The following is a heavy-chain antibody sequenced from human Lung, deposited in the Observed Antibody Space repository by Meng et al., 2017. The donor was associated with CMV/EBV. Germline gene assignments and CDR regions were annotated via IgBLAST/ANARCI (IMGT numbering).Heavy chain of an antibody. J-gene: IGHJ4*02. CDR2: IDSQESSM. Sequence: EVELVGCGGGFVQPGGSLGLSCAASGFTFSNYWMHWVRQVPGKAPVWVSRIDSQESSMTYADSVKGRFTVSRDNGKNTLYLQMNSLRIEDTAVYYCVREGGQWFYWGQGTLVTVSS. CDR3: VREGGQWFY. D-gene: IGHD3-22*01. V-gene: IGHV3-74*03. CDR1: GFTFSNYW.